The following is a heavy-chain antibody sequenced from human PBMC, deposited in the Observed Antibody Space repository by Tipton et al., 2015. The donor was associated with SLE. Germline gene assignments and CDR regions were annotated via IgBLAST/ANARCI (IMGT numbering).Heavy chain of an antibody. CDR2: IWYDGSNK. Sequence: SLRLSCAASGFTFSTYGMHWVRQAPGKGLEWVAVIWYDGSNKDYADSVRGRFTISRDNSENTLYLQMNSLRAEDTAVYYCAKDPVKIAARPNYFDFWGQGTLVTVSS. CDR3: AKDPVKIAARPNYFDF. V-gene: IGHV3-30*18. D-gene: IGHD6-6*01. J-gene: IGHJ4*02. CDR1: GFTFSTYG.